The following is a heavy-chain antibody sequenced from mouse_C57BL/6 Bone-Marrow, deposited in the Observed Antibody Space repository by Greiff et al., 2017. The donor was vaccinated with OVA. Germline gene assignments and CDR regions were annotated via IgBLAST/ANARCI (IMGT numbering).Heavy chain of an antibody. D-gene: IGHD2-4*01. J-gene: IGHJ3*01. CDR2: INPYNGGT. CDR3: ASHIYYDYDRFAY. V-gene: IGHV1-19*01. Sequence: VQLQQSGPVLVKPGASVKMSCKASGYTFTDYYMNWVKQSHGKSLEWIGVINPYNGGTSYNQKFKGKATLTVDKSSSTAYMELNSLTSEDSAVYYCASHIYYDYDRFAYWGQGTLVTVSA. CDR1: GYTFTDYY.